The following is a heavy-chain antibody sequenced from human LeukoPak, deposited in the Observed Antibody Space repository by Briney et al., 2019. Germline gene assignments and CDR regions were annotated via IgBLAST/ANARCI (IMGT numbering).Heavy chain of an antibody. V-gene: IGHV3-30*03. Sequence: GRSLRLSCAASGFTFSSYGMHWVRQAPGKGLEWVAVISYDGSNKYYADSVKGRFTIPRDNSKNTLYLQMNSLRAEDTAVYYCASLSPLFDYWGQGTLVTVSS. J-gene: IGHJ4*02. CDR3: ASLSPLFDY. CDR2: ISYDGSNK. CDR1: GFTFSSYG.